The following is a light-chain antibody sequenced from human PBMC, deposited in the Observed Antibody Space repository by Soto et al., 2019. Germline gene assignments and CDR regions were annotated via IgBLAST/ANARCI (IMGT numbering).Light chain of an antibody. J-gene: IGKJ1*01. V-gene: IGKV3-15*01. Sequence: EIVYMQAPATLSEYPGERATLSCRASQSVSSNLAWYQQKPGQAPRLLIYGASTRATGIPARFSGSGSGTEFTLTISSLQSEDFAVYYCQQYNNWPRTFGQGTKVDIK. CDR2: GAS. CDR1: QSVSSN. CDR3: QQYNNWPRT.